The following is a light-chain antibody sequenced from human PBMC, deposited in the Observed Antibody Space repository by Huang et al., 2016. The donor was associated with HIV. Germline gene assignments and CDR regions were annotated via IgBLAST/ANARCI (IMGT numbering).Light chain of an antibody. CDR1: QSISAS. V-gene: IGKV1-39*01. CDR2: ATS. J-gene: IGKJ2*01. CDR3: QPSYSFPRT. Sequence: DIQMTQSPSSRYASVGDRVTISCRASQSISASLNWYQHRPGRAPKLLISATSYLQGSVPSRFRGSRSGTQFTLTISSLQPEDFATYYCQPSYSFPRTFGQGTKLDIK.